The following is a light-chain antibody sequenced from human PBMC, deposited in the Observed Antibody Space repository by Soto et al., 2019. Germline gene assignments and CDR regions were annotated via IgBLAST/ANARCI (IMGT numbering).Light chain of an antibody. CDR2: GTS. CDR3: QQYIRSPYT. J-gene: IGKJ2*01. V-gene: IGKV3-20*01. CDR1: HNISSSY. Sequence: EIVFTQSPGTLSLSPGAGVALSCRASHNISSSYVAWYQQKPGRAPRLLMHGTSNRAVGIPDRFSGSGSGTEFTLTISRLETEDFAVYYCQQYIRSPYTFGQGTRLEIK.